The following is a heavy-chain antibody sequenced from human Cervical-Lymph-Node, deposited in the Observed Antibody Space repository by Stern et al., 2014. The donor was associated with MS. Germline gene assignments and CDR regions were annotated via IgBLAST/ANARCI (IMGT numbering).Heavy chain of an antibody. J-gene: IGHJ2*01. V-gene: IGHV4-59*02. Sequence: VQLEESGPGLVKPSETLSLTCTVSGGAVSDYYWTWIRQRPGTGLEWLGYISDTGTTNYNPSLHSRVTITLDTSQNQVSLRLRSVTAADTAVYYCARDPSTTASDWFFDLWGRGSLVTVSS. CDR1: GGAVSDYY. D-gene: IGHD2-21*02. CDR2: ISDTGTT. CDR3: ARDPSTTASDWFFDL.